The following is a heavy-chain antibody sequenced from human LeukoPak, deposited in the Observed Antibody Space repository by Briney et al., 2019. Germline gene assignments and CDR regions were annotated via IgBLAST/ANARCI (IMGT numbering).Heavy chain of an antibody. J-gene: IGHJ4*02. D-gene: IGHD4-17*01. Sequence: GGSLRLSCAASGFTFSSYAMSWVRQAPGKGLEWVSAISGSGGSTYYADSVKGRFTISRDNSRNTLYLQMNSLRAEDTAVYYCAIDYGDYDNYFDYWGQGTLVTVSS. V-gene: IGHV3-23*01. CDR1: GFTFSSYA. CDR2: ISGSGGST. CDR3: AIDYGDYDNYFDY.